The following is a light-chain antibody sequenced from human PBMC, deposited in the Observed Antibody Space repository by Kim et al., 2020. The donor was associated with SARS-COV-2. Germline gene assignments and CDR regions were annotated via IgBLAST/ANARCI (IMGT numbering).Light chain of an antibody. V-gene: IGKV1-5*03. CDR2: KTS. Sequence: DIQMTQSPSTLSASVGDRITITCRASQSINNLLAWYQQKPGKAPKVLIYKTSILQSGVSSRFSGSGSGTDFALTINSLQPDDFGTYYFQQYHRYFSFGQGTKVDIK. CDR1: QSINNL. J-gene: IGKJ1*01. CDR3: QQYHRYFS.